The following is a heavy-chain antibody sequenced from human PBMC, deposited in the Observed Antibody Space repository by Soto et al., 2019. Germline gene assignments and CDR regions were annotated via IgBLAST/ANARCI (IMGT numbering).Heavy chain of an antibody. D-gene: IGHD3-22*01. J-gene: IGHJ4*02. CDR3: VTLLGNYGGPDY. CDR2: INADNGNT. V-gene: IGHV1-3*01. Sequence: QVQLVQSGAEVKRPGASVKVSCKASRYTFTSYGIYWVRQAPGQRLEWMGWINADNGNTKYSVNFQDRVTITRDTVANTAYMALSGLRSEDTAVYYCVTLLGNYGGPDYWGQGTLVTVSS. CDR1: RYTFTSYG.